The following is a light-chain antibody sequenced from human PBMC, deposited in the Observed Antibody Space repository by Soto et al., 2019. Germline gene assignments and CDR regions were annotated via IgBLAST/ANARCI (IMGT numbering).Light chain of an antibody. CDR2: AAS. Sequence: AIRMTQSPSSFSASTGGRVTITCRASQGLSSYLAWYQQKPGKAPKLLIYAASTLQPGVPSRFSGSGSGTDCTLTISCLQSEDFATYYCQQYFSYPYTFGQGTKLEI. CDR1: QGLSSY. V-gene: IGKV1-8*01. J-gene: IGKJ2*01. CDR3: QQYFSYPYT.